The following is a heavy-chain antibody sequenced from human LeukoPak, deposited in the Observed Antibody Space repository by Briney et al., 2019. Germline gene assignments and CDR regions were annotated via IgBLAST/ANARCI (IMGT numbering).Heavy chain of an antibody. D-gene: IGHD6-19*01. V-gene: IGHV1-69*04. CDR2: VIPILGIA. J-gene: IGHJ4*02. CDR1: GGTFSSYA. Sequence: SVKVSCKASGGTFSSYAISWVRQAPGQGLEWMGRVIPILGIANYAQKFQGRVTITADKSTSTAYMELSSLRSEDTAVYYCARGGSSGWYNYFDYWGQGTLVTVSS. CDR3: ARGGSSGWYNYFDY.